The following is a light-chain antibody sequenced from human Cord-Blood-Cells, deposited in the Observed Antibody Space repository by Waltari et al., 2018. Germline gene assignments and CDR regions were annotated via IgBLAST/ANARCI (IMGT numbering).Light chain of an antibody. CDR3: CSYAGSSTLV. J-gene: IGLJ2*01. Sequence: QSALTQPASVSGSPGQSTPIPCTGPSSIVGSHNLVPWYQQHPGKAPKLMIYEGSKRPSGVSNRFSGSKSGNTASLTISGLQAEDEADYYCCSYAGSSTLVFGGGTKLTVL. CDR2: EGS. CDR1: SSIVGSHNL. V-gene: IGLV2-23*01.